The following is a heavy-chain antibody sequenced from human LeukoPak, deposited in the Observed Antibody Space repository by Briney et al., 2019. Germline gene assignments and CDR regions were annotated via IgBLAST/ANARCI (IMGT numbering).Heavy chain of an antibody. CDR1: GFSFSSYA. CDR3: AKERPSYYDSSGYYPYYFDY. Sequence: GGSLRLXCAASGFSFSSYAMRWVRQAPGKGLEWVSAISGSGGSTYYADSVKGRFTISRDNSKNTLYLQMNSLRAEDTAVYYCAKERPSYYDSSGYYPYYFDYWGQGTLVTVSS. CDR2: ISGSGGST. J-gene: IGHJ4*02. V-gene: IGHV3-23*01. D-gene: IGHD3-22*01.